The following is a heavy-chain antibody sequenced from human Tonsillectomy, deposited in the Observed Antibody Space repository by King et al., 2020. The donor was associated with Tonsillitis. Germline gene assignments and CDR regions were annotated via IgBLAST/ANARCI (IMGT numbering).Heavy chain of an antibody. Sequence: VQLVESGGGLVKPGGSLRLSCAASGFTFSNAWMNWVRQAPGRGLEWVGRIKSRTYGGTTDEAAPVTGRFTFSRDDSNNTLYLQMNGLKTEDTAVYYCTTGTAVANYYYYYYMDVWGTGTTVTVSS. D-gene: IGHD6-19*01. J-gene: IGHJ6*03. CDR1: GFTFSNAW. CDR3: TTGTAVANYYYYYYMDV. CDR2: IKSRTYGGTT. V-gene: IGHV3-15*07.